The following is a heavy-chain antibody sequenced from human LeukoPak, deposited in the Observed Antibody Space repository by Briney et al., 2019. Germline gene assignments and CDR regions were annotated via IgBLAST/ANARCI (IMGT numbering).Heavy chain of an antibody. CDR3: ARGSEAGVVTRYDY. CDR1: GFTFSGYS. D-gene: IGHD2-21*02. J-gene: IGHJ4*02. V-gene: IGHV3-21*01. Sequence: GGSLRLSCAASGFTFSGYSMNWVRQAPGKGLEWVSSISSSSSFIYYADSVKGRFTISRDSAKNSLFLQMNSLRAEDTAVYYCARGSEAGVVTRYDYWGQGTLVTVSS. CDR2: ISSSSSFI.